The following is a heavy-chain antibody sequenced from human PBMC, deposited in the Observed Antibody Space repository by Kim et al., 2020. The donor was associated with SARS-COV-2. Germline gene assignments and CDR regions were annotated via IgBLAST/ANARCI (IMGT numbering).Heavy chain of an antibody. CDR2: IYYSGST. Sequence: SETLSLTCTVSGGSISSSSYYWGWIRQPPGKGLEWIGSIYYSGSTYYNPSLKSRVTISVDTSKNQFSLKLSSVTAADTAVYYCARDLGGSGSYYPDYWGQGTLVTVSS. CDR1: GGSISSSSYY. D-gene: IGHD3-10*01. J-gene: IGHJ4*02. V-gene: IGHV4-39*07. CDR3: ARDLGGSGSYYPDY.